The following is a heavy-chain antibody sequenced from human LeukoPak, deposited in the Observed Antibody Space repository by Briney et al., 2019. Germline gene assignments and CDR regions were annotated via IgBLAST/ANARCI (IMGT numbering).Heavy chain of an antibody. Sequence: GESLKVSCKASGYSFTRHGISWVRQAPGQRLEWMGWINPYSGKTNYAQHFQDRLTLTTDTSTSTVFMDLGSLRSDDTAVYYCVRDTPQHLKRFEFWGQGTLITVSS. CDR2: INPYSGKT. V-gene: IGHV1-18*01. D-gene: IGHD6-13*01. J-gene: IGHJ4*02. CDR1: GYSFTRHG. CDR3: VRDTPQHLKRFEF.